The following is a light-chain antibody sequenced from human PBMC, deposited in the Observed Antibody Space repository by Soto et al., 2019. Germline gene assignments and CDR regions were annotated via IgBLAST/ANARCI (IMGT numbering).Light chain of an antibody. V-gene: IGLV2-14*01. J-gene: IGLJ1*01. Sequence: QSALTQPASVSGSPGQSITISCTGTSTDVGGYNYVSWYQQHPAKAPKLMIYDVSNRPSGVSDRFSGSKSGNSASLTISGLQAEDEADYYCRSYTGSSNPSVFGAGTKVTVL. CDR2: DVS. CDR1: STDVGGYNY. CDR3: RSYTGSSNPSV.